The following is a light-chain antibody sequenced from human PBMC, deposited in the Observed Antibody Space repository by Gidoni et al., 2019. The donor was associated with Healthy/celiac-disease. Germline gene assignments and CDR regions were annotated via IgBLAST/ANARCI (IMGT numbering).Light chain of an antibody. CDR3: SSYTSSSSYVV. V-gene: IGLV2-14*01. J-gene: IGLJ2*01. CDR2: KVS. Sequence: QSARTQPASVSGSPGQSITIACTGTSTDVGGYNYVSWYQQHPGKAPKLMIYKVSNRPSGVSNRFSGSKSGNTASLTISGLQAEDEADYYCSSYTSSSSYVVFGGGTKLTVL. CDR1: STDVGGYNY.